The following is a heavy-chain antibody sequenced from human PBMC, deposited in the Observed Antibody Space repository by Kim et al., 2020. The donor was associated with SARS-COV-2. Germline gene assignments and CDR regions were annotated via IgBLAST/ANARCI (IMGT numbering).Heavy chain of an antibody. J-gene: IGHJ5*02. Sequence: SETLSLTCTVSSGSISSYYWSWIRQPPGKGLEWIGYIYYSGSTNYNPSLKSRVTISVDTSKNQFSLKLSSVTAADTAVYYCARLAYSSSWDYYDSSGHPFTSTFNWFDPWGQGTLVTVSS. CDR3: ARLAYSSSWDYYDSSGHPFTSTFNWFDP. CDR2: IYYSGST. CDR1: SGSISSYY. V-gene: IGHV4-59*13. D-gene: IGHD3-22*01.